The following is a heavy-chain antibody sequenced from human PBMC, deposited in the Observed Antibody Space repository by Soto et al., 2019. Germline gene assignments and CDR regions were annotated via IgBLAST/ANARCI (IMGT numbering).Heavy chain of an antibody. CDR2: IYYSGST. CDR1: GGSISSSSYY. V-gene: IGHV4-39*01. Sequence: SETLSLTCTVSGGSISSSSYYWGWIRQPPGKGLEWIGSIYYSGSTYYNPSLKSRVTISVDTSKNQFSLKLSSVTAADTAVYYCARHLPGSRVYWGQGTLVTVSS. J-gene: IGHJ4*02. CDR3: ARHLPGSRVY. D-gene: IGHD3-10*01.